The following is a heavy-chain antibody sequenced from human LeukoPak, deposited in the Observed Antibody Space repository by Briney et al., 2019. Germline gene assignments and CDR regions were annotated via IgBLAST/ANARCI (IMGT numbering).Heavy chain of an antibody. Sequence: PSETLSLTCAVYGGSFSGYYWSWIRQPPGKGLEWIGEINHSGSTNYNPSLKSRVTISVDTSKNQFSLKLSSVTAADTAVYYCARVQTRQLEGAYYYYMDVWGKGTTVTVSS. CDR3: ARVQTRQLEGAYYYYMDV. CDR2: INHSGST. V-gene: IGHV4-34*01. J-gene: IGHJ6*03. D-gene: IGHD6-6*01. CDR1: GGSFSGYY.